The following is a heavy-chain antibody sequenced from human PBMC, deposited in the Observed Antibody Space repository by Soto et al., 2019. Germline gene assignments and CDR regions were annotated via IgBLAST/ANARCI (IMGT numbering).Heavy chain of an antibody. D-gene: IGHD1-26*01. CDR3: GRGRSGQIVVFY. Sequence: ASVKVSCKASGYTFTGHCIHWVRQAPEQGPEWMGEIGPESGATRYAQRFQGRVTMTRDMSITTVYMELNNLSPDDTAVYYCGRGRSGQIVVFYWGQGTPVTVPQ. V-gene: IGHV1-2*02. J-gene: IGHJ4*02. CDR2: IGPESGAT. CDR1: GYTFTGHC.